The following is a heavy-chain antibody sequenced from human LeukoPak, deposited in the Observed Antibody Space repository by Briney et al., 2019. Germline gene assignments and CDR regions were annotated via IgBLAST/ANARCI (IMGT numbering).Heavy chain of an antibody. J-gene: IGHJ4*02. Sequence: GGSLRLSCVASGFTFSSNGMHWVRQAPGKGLEWVTFIQYDGSKKYYADSVKGRFTISRDNSKNTLYLEMNSLRAEDTAVYYCARGVGNYRYYFDFWGQGTLVTVSS. CDR2: IQYDGSKK. D-gene: IGHD3-22*01. CDR3: ARGVGNYRYYFDF. CDR1: GFTFSSNG. V-gene: IGHV3-30*02.